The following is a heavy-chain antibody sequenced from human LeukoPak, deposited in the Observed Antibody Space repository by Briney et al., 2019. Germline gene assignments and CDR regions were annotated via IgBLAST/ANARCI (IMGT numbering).Heavy chain of an antibody. J-gene: IGHJ4*02. CDR3: TTPRDYADIDY. CDR1: GFTFSNAW. CDR2: IKTKTDAGTT. D-gene: IGHD4-17*01. V-gene: IGHV3-15*05. Sequence: RLSCAASGFTFSNAWMSWVRQAPGKGMEWVGRIKTKTDAGTTHYAAPVKGRFTISRDDSKNTLYLQMDSLKTEDTAVYYCTTPRDYADIDYWGQGTLVTVSS.